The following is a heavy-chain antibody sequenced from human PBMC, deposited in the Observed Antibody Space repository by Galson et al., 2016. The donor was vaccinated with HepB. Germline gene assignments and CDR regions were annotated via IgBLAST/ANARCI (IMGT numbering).Heavy chain of an antibody. Sequence: LRLSCATSGFTFSSYWMTWVRQAPGKGLEWVANINQDGVEKYYVGSVEGRFTISRDNAKKSLYLQMDSLRAEDTAVYYCARSGEPSWGQGTLVTVSS. J-gene: IGHJ5*02. CDR2: INQDGVEK. CDR1: GFTFSSYW. D-gene: IGHD4-17*01. V-gene: IGHV3-7*01. CDR3: ARSGEPS.